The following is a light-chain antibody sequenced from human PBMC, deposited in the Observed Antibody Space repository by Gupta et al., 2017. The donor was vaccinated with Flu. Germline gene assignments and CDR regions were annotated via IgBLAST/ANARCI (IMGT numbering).Light chain of an antibody. CDR2: GAS. Sequence: DIQMTQSPSSLAASVGDGVTITWRASQKISKYLHWYQQKPGKAPKLLIYGASTVQGGVPSRFRGSGCGTKFTLFITSRQLEDFATYYCQHGDCTPLPFGHATNVDIK. J-gene: IGKJ3*01. CDR3: QHGDCTPLP. CDR1: QKISKY. V-gene: IGKV1-39*01.